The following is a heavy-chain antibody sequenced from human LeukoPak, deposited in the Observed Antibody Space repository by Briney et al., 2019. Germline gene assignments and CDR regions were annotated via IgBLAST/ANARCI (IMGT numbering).Heavy chain of an antibody. Sequence: GASVKVSCKASGYTFTGYYMHWVRQAPGQGLEWMGWINPNSGDTNYSQKFQGRVTMTRDTSISTAYMELSRLRSDDTAVYYCARGRGIVAAGVDYWGQGTLVTVPS. CDR2: INPNSGDT. D-gene: IGHD6-13*01. J-gene: IGHJ4*02. CDR3: ARGRGIVAAGVDY. V-gene: IGHV1-2*02. CDR1: GYTFTGYY.